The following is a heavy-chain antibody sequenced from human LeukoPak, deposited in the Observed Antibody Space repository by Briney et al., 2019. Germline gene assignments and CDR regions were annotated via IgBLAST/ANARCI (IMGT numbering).Heavy chain of an antibody. V-gene: IGHV4-30-4*08. Sequence: TSETLSLTCTVSGGSISSGDYYWSWIRQPPGKGLEWIGYIYYSGSTNYNPSLKSRVTISVDTSKNQFSLKLSSVTAADTAVYYCARSSPVGSYFDYWGQGTLVTVPS. CDR3: ARSSPVGSYFDY. CDR2: IYYSGST. CDR1: GGSISSGDYY. D-gene: IGHD2-2*03. J-gene: IGHJ4*01.